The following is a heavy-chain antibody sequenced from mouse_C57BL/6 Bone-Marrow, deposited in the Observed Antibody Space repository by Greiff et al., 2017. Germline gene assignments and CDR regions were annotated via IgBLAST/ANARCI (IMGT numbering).Heavy chain of an antibody. CDR1: GYAFSSYW. J-gene: IGHJ3*01. V-gene: IGHV1-80*01. CDR2: IFTGDGDT. CDR3: ARGAY. Sequence: QVQLKQSGAELVKPGASVKISCKASGYAFSSYWMNWVKLRPDKGLEWMGQIFTGDGDTNYNGKFKGKAPMTAEKSSSTAYMQLIILTSEDSAVYFCARGAYWGQGTLVTVSA.